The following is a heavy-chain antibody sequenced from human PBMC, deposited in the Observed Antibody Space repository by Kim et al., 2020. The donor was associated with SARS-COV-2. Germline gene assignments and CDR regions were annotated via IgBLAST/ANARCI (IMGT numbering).Heavy chain of an antibody. D-gene: IGHD3-3*01. CDR3: ARDSWGLLEWLPIGPRIDY. CDR1: GYTFTSYG. V-gene: IGHV1-18*01. CDR2: ISAYNGNT. J-gene: IGHJ4*02. Sequence: ASVKVSCKASGYTFTSYGISWVRQAPGQGLEWMGWISAYNGNTNYAQKLQGRVTMTTDTSTSTAYMELRSLRSDDTAVYYCARDSWGLLEWLPIGPRIDYWGQGTLVTVSS.